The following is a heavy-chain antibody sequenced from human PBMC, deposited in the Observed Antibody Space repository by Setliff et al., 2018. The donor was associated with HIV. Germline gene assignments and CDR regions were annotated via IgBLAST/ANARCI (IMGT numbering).Heavy chain of an antibody. J-gene: IGHJ4*02. Sequence: KTSETLSLTCTVSGDSIGTYYWSWIRQPPGKGLEWIGHIYNSESTKYNPSLKSRVTISVDTSKSQFSLKLTSVTAADTAVYYCARQMTIPGVAVTPVDYWGQGALVTVSS. D-gene: IGHD3-3*01. CDR3: ARQMTIPGVAVTPVDY. CDR1: GDSIGTYY. CDR2: IYNSEST. V-gene: IGHV4-59*08.